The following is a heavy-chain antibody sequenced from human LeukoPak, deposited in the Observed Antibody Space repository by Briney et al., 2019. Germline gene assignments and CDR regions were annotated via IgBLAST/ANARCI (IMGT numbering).Heavy chain of an antibody. CDR3: ARAPDYGDDY. Sequence: GRSLRLSCSASGFTFSSYAMHWVRQAPGKGLEWVAVISYDGSNKYYADSVKGRFTISRDNSKNTLYLQMNSLRAEDTAVYYCARAPDYGDDYWGQGTLVTVSS. J-gene: IGHJ4*02. D-gene: IGHD4-17*01. V-gene: IGHV3-30-3*01. CDR1: GFTFSSYA. CDR2: ISYDGSNK.